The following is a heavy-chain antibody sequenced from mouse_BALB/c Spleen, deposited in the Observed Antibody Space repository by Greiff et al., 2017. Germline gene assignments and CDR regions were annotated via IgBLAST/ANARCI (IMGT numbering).Heavy chain of an antibody. CDR1: GFTFSSYG. D-gene: IGHD2-14*01. CDR3: ARHEGRYDERAYYYAMDY. CDR2: ISSGGSYT. J-gene: IGHJ4*01. Sequence: EVKLMESGGGLVQPGGSLKLSCAASGFTFSSYGMSWVRQTPDKRLEWVATISSGGSYTYYPDSVKGRFTISRDNAKNTLYLQMSSLKSEDTAMYYCARHEGRYDERAYYYAMDYWGQGTSVTVSS. V-gene: IGHV5-6*03.